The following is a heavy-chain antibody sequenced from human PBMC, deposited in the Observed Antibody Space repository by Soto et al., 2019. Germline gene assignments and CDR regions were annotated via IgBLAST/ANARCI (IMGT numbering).Heavy chain of an antibody. CDR2: IYFSGST. CDR1: GGSISNSNNY. V-gene: IGHV4-39*01. Sequence: PSETLSLTCTVSGGSISNSNNYWGWIRQPPGKGLEWIGCIYFSGSTYYNPSLRSRVTISLDTSRNHFSLKLSSVTAADAAVYYCARHQSSGWYAIDYWAQGTLVTV. D-gene: IGHD6-19*01. CDR3: ARHQSSGWYAIDY. J-gene: IGHJ4*02.